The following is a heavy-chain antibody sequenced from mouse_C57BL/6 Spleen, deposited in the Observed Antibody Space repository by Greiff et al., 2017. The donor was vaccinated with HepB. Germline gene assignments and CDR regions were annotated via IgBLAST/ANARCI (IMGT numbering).Heavy chain of an antibody. Sequence: VQRVESGPGLVAPSQSLSITCTVSGFSLTSYGVDWVRQPPGTGLEWLGVIWGGGSTNYNSALMSRLSISKDNSKSQVFLKMNSLQTDDTAMYYCATSTGTFYYAMDYWGQGTSVTVSS. CDR2: IWGGGST. CDR1: GFSLTSYG. CDR3: ATSTGTFYYAMDY. D-gene: IGHD4-1*02. V-gene: IGHV2-9*01. J-gene: IGHJ4*01.